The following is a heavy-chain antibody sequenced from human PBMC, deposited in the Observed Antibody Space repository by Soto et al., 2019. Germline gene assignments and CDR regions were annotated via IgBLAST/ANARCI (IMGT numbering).Heavy chain of an antibody. CDR2: ISHIGRT. Sequence: QLQLQESGSGLVKPSQTLSLTCAVSGGSISSGNSYAWSWIRQPPGKGLEWIGSISHIGRTSYNPSLKGRVTMSVDKSKNQFSLKLSSVTAADMAVYYCARAVAPYLGTWFDPWGQGSLVIVSS. J-gene: IGHJ5*02. D-gene: IGHD3-16*01. V-gene: IGHV4-30-2*01. CDR1: GGSISSGNSYA. CDR3: ARAVAPYLGTWFDP.